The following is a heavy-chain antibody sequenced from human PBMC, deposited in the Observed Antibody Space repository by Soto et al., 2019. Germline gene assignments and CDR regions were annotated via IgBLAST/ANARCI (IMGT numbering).Heavy chain of an antibody. J-gene: IGHJ4*02. V-gene: IGHV3-66*01. CDR1: GFTVSSNY. CDR2: IYSGGST. CDR3: ARVRNDYVWGSYRFSHFDY. D-gene: IGHD3-16*02. Sequence: GGSLRLSCAASGFTVSSNYMSWVRQAPGKGLEWVSVIYSGGSTYYPDSVKGRFTISRDNSKNTLYLQMNSLRAEDTAVYYCARVRNDYVWGSYRFSHFDYWGQGTLVTVSS.